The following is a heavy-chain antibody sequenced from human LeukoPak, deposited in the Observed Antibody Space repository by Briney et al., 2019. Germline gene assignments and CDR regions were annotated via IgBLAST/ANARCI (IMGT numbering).Heavy chain of an antibody. CDR3: ARGLYCSSTSCYKDY. CDR2: INDSGRS. V-gene: IGHV4-34*01. CDR1: GGSFGGYY. Sequence: SETLSLTCAVYGGSFGGYYWSWIRQPPGKGLEWIGEINDSGRSNYNPSLRSRVTISVDTSKNQFSLKLSSVTAADTAVYYCARGLYCSSTSCYKDYWGQGTLVTASS. J-gene: IGHJ4*02. D-gene: IGHD2-2*02.